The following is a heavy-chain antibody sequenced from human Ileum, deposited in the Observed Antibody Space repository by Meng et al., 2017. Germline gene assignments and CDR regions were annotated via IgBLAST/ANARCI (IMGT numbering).Heavy chain of an antibody. V-gene: IGHV3-15*01. J-gene: IGHJ5*02. CDR2: INSKTKGETT. Sequence: GESLKISCAASGFTLSNAWMSWVRQAPGKGLEWVGRINSKTKGETTDYAAPVKGRFTISRDDSKNTLYLQMNRLKTEDTAVYYCTTGSGSYTIGHWGQGTLVTVSS. CDR3: TTGSGSYTIGH. D-gene: IGHD3-10*01. CDR1: GFTLSNAW.